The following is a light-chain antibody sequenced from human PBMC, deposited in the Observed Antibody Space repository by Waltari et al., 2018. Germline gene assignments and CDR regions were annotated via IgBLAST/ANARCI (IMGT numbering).Light chain of an antibody. V-gene: IGKV1-39*01. Sequence: DIQMTQSPSSLSTSVGDRVTISCRASQDITSYLTWYQQKAGKAPKLLITFGSTLQSGVSSRFSGSGSGTDFSLTITNVQPEDSAYYYCQLSYTTPHTFGQGTKVEIK. CDR3: QLSYTTPHT. J-gene: IGKJ2*01. CDR2: FGS. CDR1: QDITSY.